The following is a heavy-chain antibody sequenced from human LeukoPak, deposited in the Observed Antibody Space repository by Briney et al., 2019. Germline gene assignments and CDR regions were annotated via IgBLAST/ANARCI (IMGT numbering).Heavy chain of an antibody. V-gene: IGHV3-21*01. J-gene: IGHJ4*02. Sequence: GGSLRLSCAASGFTFSSYSMNWVRQAPGKGLEWVSSISSSSSYIYYADSVKGRFTISRDNAKNSLYLQMNSLRAEDTAVYYCARDRRRDYGDYHFDYWGQGTLVTVSS. CDR3: ARDRRRDYGDYHFDY. CDR2: ISSSSSYI. D-gene: IGHD4-17*01. CDR1: GFTFSSYS.